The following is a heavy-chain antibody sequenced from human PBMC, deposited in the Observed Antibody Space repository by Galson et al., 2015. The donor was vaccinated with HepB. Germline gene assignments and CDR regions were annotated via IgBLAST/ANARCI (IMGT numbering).Heavy chain of an antibody. CDR2: IYYSGST. Sequence: SETLSLTCTVSGGSISSSSYYWGWIRQPPGKGLEWIGSIYYSGSTYYNPSLKSRVTISVDTSKNQFSLKLSSVTAADTAVYYCARLGRLTMFDPWGQGTLVTVSS. CDR3: ARLGRLTMFDP. J-gene: IGHJ5*02. V-gene: IGHV4-39*01. D-gene: IGHD4-11*01. CDR1: GGSISSSSYY.